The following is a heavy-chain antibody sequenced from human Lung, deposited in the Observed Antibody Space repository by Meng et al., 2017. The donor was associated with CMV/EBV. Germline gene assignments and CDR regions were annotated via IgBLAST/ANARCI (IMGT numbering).Heavy chain of an antibody. CDR1: GFTSSNFP. D-gene: IGHD3-16*01. CDR3: ARDPIKGAPDHFDY. V-gene: IGHV3-30-3*01. CDR2: ISWDGSVT. J-gene: IGHJ4*02. Sequence: SXEVSGFTSSNFPMHWIRQAPGKGLEWVAVISWDGSVTKYADSVRGRFTISRDDSKNTLFLHTNSLRLDDTAVYYCARDPIKGAPDHFDYWGQGTLVXVSS.